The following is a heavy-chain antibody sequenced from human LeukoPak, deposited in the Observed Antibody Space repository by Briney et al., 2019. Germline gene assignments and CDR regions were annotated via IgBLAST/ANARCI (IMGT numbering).Heavy chain of an antibody. J-gene: IGHJ6*02. CDR3: ARDHFGNLGYYGMDV. Sequence: PSETLSLTCTVSGGSISSYYWSWIRQPPGKGLEWIGYIYYSGSTNYNPSLKSRVTISVDTSKNQFSLKLSSVTAADTAVNYCARDHFGNLGYYGMDVWGQGTTVTVSS. D-gene: IGHD4-23*01. CDR2: IYYSGST. CDR1: GGSISSYY. V-gene: IGHV4-59*01.